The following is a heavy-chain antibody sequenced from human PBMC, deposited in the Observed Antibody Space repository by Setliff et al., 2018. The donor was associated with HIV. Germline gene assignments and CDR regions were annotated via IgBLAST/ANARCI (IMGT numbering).Heavy chain of an antibody. CDR1: GYTFTSYW. Sequence: GESLKISCKGSGYTFTSYWISWVRQMPGKGLEWVGFIYPGDSDSRYSPSFRGQVTISADKSTTTAYLDWASLKASDTAMYYCVRYIGAAAGYIDHWGQGTLVTVSS. J-gene: IGHJ4*02. D-gene: IGHD6-25*01. CDR3: VRYIGAAAGYIDH. CDR2: IYPGDSDS. V-gene: IGHV5-51*01.